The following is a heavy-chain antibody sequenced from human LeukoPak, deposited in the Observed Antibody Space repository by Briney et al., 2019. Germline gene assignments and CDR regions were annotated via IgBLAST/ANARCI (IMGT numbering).Heavy chain of an antibody. V-gene: IGHV3-21*01. CDR2: VSTGNGYV. D-gene: IGHD2-2*01. Sequence: GGTLRRSCAASRFTFSGYGLNRVPQAPGLGWKWVSSVSTGNGYVYYAHSMEGRFTISRDNTNNSLYLQMTSLRAEDTAVYYCAREGYCGSSSCHFDYSGQGTLLTVSS. CDR1: RFTFSGYG. J-gene: IGHJ4*02. CDR3: AREGYCGSSSCHFDY.